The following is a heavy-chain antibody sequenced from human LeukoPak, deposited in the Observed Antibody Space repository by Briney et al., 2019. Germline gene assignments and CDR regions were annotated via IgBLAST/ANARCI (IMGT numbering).Heavy chain of an antibody. V-gene: IGHV3-30*19. CDR3: ARDDLGYCSSTSCPMRY. Sequence: GGSLRLSCAASGFTFSSYGMHWVRQAPGKGLEWVAVTSYDGSNKYYADSVKGRFTISRDNSKNTLYLQMNSLRAEDTAVYYCARDDLGYCSSTSCPMRYWGQGTLVTVSS. D-gene: IGHD2-2*01. CDR2: TSYDGSNK. CDR1: GFTFSSYG. J-gene: IGHJ4*02.